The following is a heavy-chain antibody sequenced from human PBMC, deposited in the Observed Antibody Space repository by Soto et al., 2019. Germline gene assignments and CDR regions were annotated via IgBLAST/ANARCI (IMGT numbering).Heavy chain of an antibody. J-gene: IGHJ4*02. V-gene: IGHV1-46*01. CDR2: INPSGGST. CDR1: GYTLIMYY. CDR3: ARSPYSSGYYYAIDY. D-gene: IGHD3-22*01. Sequence: QVQLVQSGAEVKKPGASVKVSCKASGYTLIMYYIHWMRQAPGQGLEWMGLINPSGGSTTYAQKFQARVTMTRDTSTSTVYMDMSSLRSEDTAVYYCARSPYSSGYYYAIDYWGQGTQVTVSS.